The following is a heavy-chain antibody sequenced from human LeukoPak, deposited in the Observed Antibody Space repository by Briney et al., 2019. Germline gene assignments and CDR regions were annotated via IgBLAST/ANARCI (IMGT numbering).Heavy chain of an antibody. J-gene: IGHJ4*02. CDR1: GFTFSDYY. CDR2: ISSSGSTI. Sequence: PGGSLRLSCAASGFTFSDYYMSWIRQAPGKGLEWVSYISSSGSTIYYADSVKGRFTISRDNAKNSLYLQMNSLRAEDTAVYYCARDNPVSSSPGNFDYWGQGTLVTVSS. CDR3: ARDNPVSSSPGNFDY. V-gene: IGHV3-11*04. D-gene: IGHD6-6*01.